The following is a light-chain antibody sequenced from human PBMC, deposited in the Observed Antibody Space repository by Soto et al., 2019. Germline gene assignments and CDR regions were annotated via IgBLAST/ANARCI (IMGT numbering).Light chain of an antibody. CDR2: DAS. Sequence: EIVLTQSPVTLSLSPGERATLSCRASQSVNSYLAWYQQKPGQAPRLLIYDASNRATGIPARFSGSGSGTDFTLTISSLEPEDFAVYYCQQRSNWPPRYTFGQGTKLEIK. J-gene: IGKJ2*01. V-gene: IGKV3-11*01. CDR1: QSVNSY. CDR3: QQRSNWPPRYT.